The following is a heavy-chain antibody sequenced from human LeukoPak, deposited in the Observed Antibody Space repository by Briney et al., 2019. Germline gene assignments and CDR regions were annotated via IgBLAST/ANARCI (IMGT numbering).Heavy chain of an antibody. CDR3: VRGTGY. V-gene: IGHV3-64D*06. CDR1: GFTFSTYV. CDR2: ISSNGDNT. Sequence: GGSLRLSCSVSGFTFSTYVMHWVRQAPGKGLEYVSAISSNGDNTYYADSVKGRFPISRDNSKNTLYLQMSSLRPDDTAVYFCVRGTGYWGRGTLVTVSS. J-gene: IGHJ4*02.